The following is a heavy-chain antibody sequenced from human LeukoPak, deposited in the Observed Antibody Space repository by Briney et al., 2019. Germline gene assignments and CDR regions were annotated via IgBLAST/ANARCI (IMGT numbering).Heavy chain of an antibody. CDR2: IYYSGTT. V-gene: IGHV4-39*01. J-gene: IGHJ4*02. D-gene: IGHD3-10*01. CDR3: AKHYMGSSYNHGLDC. CDR1: GGSISSSSYY. Sequence: PSETLSLTCTVSGGSISSSSYYWGWIRQPPGKGLEWIGSIYYSGTTYYNPSLKSRVTISVDTSKNQFSLKLSSVTAADTALYYCAKHYMGSSYNHGLDCWGQGTLVTVSA.